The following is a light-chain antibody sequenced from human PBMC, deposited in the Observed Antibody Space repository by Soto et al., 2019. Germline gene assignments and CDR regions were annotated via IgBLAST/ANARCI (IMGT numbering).Light chain of an antibody. J-gene: IGLJ1*01. CDR1: SSDVGGYNY. Sequence: QSALTQPASVSGSPGQSITISCTGTSSDVGGYNYVSLYQQHPGKVPKLMIYDVSNRPSGVSNRFSGSKSGNTASLTISGLQAEDEADYYCSSYTSSSTLYVFGTGTKLTVL. CDR2: DVS. V-gene: IGLV2-14*01. CDR3: SSYTSSSTLYV.